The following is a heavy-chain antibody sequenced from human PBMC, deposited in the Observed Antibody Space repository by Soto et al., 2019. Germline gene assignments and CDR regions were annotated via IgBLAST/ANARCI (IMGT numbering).Heavy chain of an antibody. CDR2: IHYSGST. CDR3: ASQHYYDSSGYYVGY. CDR1: GGSISNNIYY. V-gene: IGHV4-39*01. D-gene: IGHD3-22*01. Sequence: SETLSLTCTVSGGSISNNIYYWGWIRQPQGKGLEWIGNIHYSGSTYYDSSLKSRVTISVDTSKNQFSLKLSSVTAADTAVYYCASQHYYDSSGYYVGYWGQGTLVTVSS. J-gene: IGHJ4*02.